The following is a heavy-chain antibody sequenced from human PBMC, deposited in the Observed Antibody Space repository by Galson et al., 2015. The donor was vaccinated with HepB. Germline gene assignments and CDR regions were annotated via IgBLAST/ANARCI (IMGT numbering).Heavy chain of an antibody. Sequence: CAISGDSVSSNSAAWNWIRQSPSRGLEWLGRTYYRSKWYNDYAVSVKSRITINPDTSKNQFSLQLNSVTPEDTAVYYCARDMGSDSGYDGLNWYFDLWGRGTLVTVSS. V-gene: IGHV6-1*01. CDR2: TYYRSKWYN. D-gene: IGHD5-12*01. CDR3: ARDMGSDSGYDGLNWYFDL. J-gene: IGHJ2*01. CDR1: GDSVSSNSAA.